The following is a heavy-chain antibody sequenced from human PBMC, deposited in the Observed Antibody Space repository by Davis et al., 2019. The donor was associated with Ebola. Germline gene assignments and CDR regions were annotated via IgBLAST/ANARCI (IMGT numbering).Heavy chain of an antibody. Sequence: AASVKVSCKASGGTFSSYAISWVRQAPGQGLEWMGRIIPILGIANYAQKFQGRVTMTTDTSTSTAYMELRSLRSDDTAVYYCATYRDSSGWYPYYYGMDVWGQGTTVTVSS. CDR2: IIPILGIA. J-gene: IGHJ6*02. V-gene: IGHV1-69*04. CDR3: ATYRDSSGWYPYYYGMDV. CDR1: GGTFSSYA. D-gene: IGHD6-19*01.